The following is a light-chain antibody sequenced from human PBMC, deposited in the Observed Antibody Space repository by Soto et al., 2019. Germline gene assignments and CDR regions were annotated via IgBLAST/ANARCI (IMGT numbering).Light chain of an antibody. Sequence: QSALTQPPSVSGAPGQRVTISCTGSSSNIGAGYDVHWYQQLPGTAPKLLIYGNSNRPSGVPDRFSGSKSGTSASLAITGLQAEDEADYYCQSYDSSLSGSMVFGTGTKVTVL. CDR1: SSNIGAGYD. V-gene: IGLV1-40*01. J-gene: IGLJ1*01. CDR3: QSYDSSLSGSMV. CDR2: GNS.